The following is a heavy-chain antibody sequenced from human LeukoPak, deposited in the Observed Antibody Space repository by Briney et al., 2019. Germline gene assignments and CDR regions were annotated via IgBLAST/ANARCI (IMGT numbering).Heavy chain of an antibody. CDR3: AKGLNPQWLYDAFDV. CDR2: INSDSSLM. J-gene: IGHJ3*01. D-gene: IGHD6-19*01. CDR1: GFTFSSYS. Sequence: GGSLRLSCAASGFTFSSYSMNWVRQAPGKGLEWVSSINSDSSLMFYAESVKGRFTISRDNARNSLYLQMNSLRAEDTAVYYCAKGLNPQWLYDAFDVCGQGTMVTVSS. V-gene: IGHV3-21*01.